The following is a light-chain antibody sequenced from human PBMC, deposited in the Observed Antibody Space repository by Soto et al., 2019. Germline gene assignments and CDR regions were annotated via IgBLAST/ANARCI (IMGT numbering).Light chain of an antibody. CDR3: VLYMGSGIWV. Sequence: QTVVTQEPSFSVSPGGTVTLTCGLSSGSVSTSYYPSWYQQTPGQAPRTLIYSTHTRSSGVPDRFSGSILGNKAALTIAGAQADDESDYYCVLYMGSGIWVVGGGTKLTVL. CDR2: STH. CDR1: SGSVSTSYY. J-gene: IGLJ3*02. V-gene: IGLV8-61*01.